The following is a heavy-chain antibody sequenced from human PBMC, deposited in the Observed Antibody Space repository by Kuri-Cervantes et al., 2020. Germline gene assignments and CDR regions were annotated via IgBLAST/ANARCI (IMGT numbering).Heavy chain of an antibody. V-gene: IGHV1-46*01. D-gene: IGHD3-16*02. Sequence: ASVKVSCKASGYTFTSYYMHWVRQAPGQGLEWMGIINPSGGSTSYAQKFQGRVTMTRDTSTSTVYMELSSLRSEDTAVYYCARDFRLRLGELSLFGYWGQGTLVTVSS. J-gene: IGHJ4*02. CDR1: GYTFTSYY. CDR3: ARDFRLRLGELSLFGY. CDR2: INPSGGST.